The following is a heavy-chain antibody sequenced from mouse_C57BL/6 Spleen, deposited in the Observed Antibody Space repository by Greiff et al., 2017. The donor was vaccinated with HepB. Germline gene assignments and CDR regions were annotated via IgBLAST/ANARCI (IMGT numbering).Heavy chain of an antibody. V-gene: IGHV1-64*01. Sequence: QVQLQQPGAELVKPGASVKLSCKASGYTFTSYWMHWVKQRPGQGLEWIGMIHPNSGSTNYNEKFKSKATLTVDKSSSTAYMQLSSLTSEDSAVYYCARWYYGSSSHWYFDVWGTGTTVTVSS. J-gene: IGHJ1*03. CDR2: IHPNSGST. CDR3: ARWYYGSSSHWYFDV. D-gene: IGHD1-1*01. CDR1: GYTFTSYW.